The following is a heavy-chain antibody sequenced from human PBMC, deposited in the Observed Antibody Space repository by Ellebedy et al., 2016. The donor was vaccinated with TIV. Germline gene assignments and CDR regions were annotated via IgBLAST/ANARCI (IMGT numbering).Heavy chain of an antibody. Sequence: GGSLRLSCAASGFTFSDYAMNWVRQAPGKGLERVSYISHSGRFTKYAESVKGRFTISRDNAKNSLSLQMNSLRVEDTAVYYCTRDPVREVIVGAWGQGTLVTVSS. V-gene: IGHV3-11*06. CDR2: ISHSGRFT. J-gene: IGHJ5*02. CDR1: GFTFSDYA. CDR3: TRDPVREVIVGA. D-gene: IGHD3-22*01.